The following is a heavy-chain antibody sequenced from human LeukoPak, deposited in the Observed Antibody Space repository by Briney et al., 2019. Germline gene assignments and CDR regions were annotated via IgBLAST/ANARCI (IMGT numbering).Heavy chain of an antibody. CDR3: ARGPQNWNYGAYFDY. Sequence: PSQTLSLTCTASGGSISSGSYYWSWIRQPAGKGLEWIGRIYTSGSTNYNPSLKSRVTISVDTSKNQFSLKLSSVTAADTAVYYCARGPQNWNYGAYFDYWGQGTLVTVSS. CDR1: GGSISSGSYY. V-gene: IGHV4-61*02. J-gene: IGHJ4*02. D-gene: IGHD1-7*01. CDR2: IYTSGST.